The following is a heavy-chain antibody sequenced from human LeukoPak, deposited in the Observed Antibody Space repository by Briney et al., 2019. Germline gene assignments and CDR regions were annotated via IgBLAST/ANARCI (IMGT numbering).Heavy chain of an antibody. V-gene: IGHV3-7*01. CDR3: ATYSPLNAREFQC. CDR1: GFTFSTSW. CDR2: IKTDGSEI. Sequence: PGGSLRLSCAASGFTFSTSWMSWVRQAPGKGLEWVANIKTDGSEIYYADSVKGRFTISRDNAKNSLYLQMNSLRAEDTAIYYCATYSPLNAREFQCWGQGTVVTVSS. D-gene: IGHD3-10*02. J-gene: IGHJ1*01.